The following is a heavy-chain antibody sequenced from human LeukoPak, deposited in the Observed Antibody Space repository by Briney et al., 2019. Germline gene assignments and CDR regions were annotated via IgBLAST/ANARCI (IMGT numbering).Heavy chain of an antibody. D-gene: IGHD3-22*01. V-gene: IGHV1-18*01. CDR2: ISAYNGNT. J-gene: IGHJ3*02. CDR1: GYTFTSYG. Sequence: ASVKVSCKASGYTFTSYGISWVRQAPGQGLEWMGWISAYNGNTNYAQKLQGRVTMTTDTSTSTAYMELRSLRSDDTAVYYCARGLYYYDSSGPLPHAFDIWGQGTMVTVSS. CDR3: ARGLYYYDSSGPLPHAFDI.